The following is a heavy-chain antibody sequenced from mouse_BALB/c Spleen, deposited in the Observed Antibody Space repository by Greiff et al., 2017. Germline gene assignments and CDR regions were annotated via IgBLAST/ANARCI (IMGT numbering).Heavy chain of an antibody. CDR2: INPGSGGT. V-gene: IGHV1-54*01. Sequence: QVQLQQSGAELVRPGTSVKVSCKASGYAFTNYLIEWVKQRPGQGLEWIGVINPGSGGTNYTEKFKGKATLTADKSSSTAYMQLSSLTSDDSAVYFCARRGGYGYFDVWGAGTTVTVSS. CDR1: GYAFTNYL. CDR3: ARRGGYGYFDV. J-gene: IGHJ1*01.